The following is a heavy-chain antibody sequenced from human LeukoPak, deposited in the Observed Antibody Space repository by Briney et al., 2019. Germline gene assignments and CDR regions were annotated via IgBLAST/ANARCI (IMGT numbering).Heavy chain of an antibody. CDR3: ARERGGQAGSYFPS. V-gene: IGHV1-8*01. Sequence: ASVKVSCMTSGYPFINYDINWVRQASGQGLAWMGWMRPNSGKTGYAQKFQGRITMTRNISISTAYMELSSLRFDDTAVYFCARERGGQAGSYFPSWGQGALVTVSS. CDR1: GYPFINYD. D-gene: IGHD1-26*01. J-gene: IGHJ4*02. CDR2: MRPNSGKT.